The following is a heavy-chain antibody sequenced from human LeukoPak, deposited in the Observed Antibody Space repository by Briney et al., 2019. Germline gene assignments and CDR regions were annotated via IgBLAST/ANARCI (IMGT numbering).Heavy chain of an antibody. D-gene: IGHD3-3*01. J-gene: IGHJ3*02. V-gene: IGHV4-61*02. CDR3: ARKAIFGVAVMWDAFDI. CDR1: GGSISSGSYY. CDR2: IYTSGST. Sequence: PSETLSLTCTVSGGSISSGSYYWSWIRQPAGKGLEWIGRIYTSGSTNYNPSLKSRVTISVDTSKNQFSLKLSSVTAADTAVYYCARKAIFGVAVMWDAFDIWGQGTMVTVSS.